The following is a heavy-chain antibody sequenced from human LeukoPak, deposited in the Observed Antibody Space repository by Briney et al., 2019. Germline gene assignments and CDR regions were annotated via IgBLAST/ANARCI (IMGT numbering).Heavy chain of an antibody. V-gene: IGHV3-21*01. CDR3: AKEAGYCSGGSCYFQH. D-gene: IGHD2-15*01. Sequence: PGGSLRLSCAASGFTFSSYGMHWVRQAPGKGLEWASSISSSSSYIYYADSVKGRFTISRDNAKNSLYLQMNSLRAEDTAVYYCAKEAGYCSGGSCYFQHWGQGTLVTVSS. J-gene: IGHJ1*01. CDR1: GFTFSSYG. CDR2: ISSSSSYI.